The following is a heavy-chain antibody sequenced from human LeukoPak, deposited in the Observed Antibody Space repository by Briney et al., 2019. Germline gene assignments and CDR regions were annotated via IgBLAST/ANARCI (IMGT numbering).Heavy chain of an antibody. Sequence: GGSLRLSCAASGFTFSSYSVNWVRQAPGKGLEWVSSISSSSSYIYYADSVKGRFTISRDNAKNSLYLQMNSLRAEDTAVYYCARDSRVGLFDYWGQGTLVTVSS. J-gene: IGHJ4*02. V-gene: IGHV3-21*01. CDR3: ARDSRVGLFDY. CDR1: GFTFSSYS. D-gene: IGHD2-2*01. CDR2: ISSSSSYI.